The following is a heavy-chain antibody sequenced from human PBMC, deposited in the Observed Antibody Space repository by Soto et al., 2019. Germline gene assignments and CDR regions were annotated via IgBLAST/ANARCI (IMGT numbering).Heavy chain of an antibody. CDR1: GGSFTNYG. J-gene: IGHJ4*02. CDR2: SIPIFETT. Sequence: SVKVSCKASGGSFTNYGISWLRQAPGQGLEWMGGSIPIFETTNYAQNFQGRVTITADESTGTSSMELSGLKSADTAVYFCATVLGGYSGSRGPFDIWGQGTLVTVSS. D-gene: IGHD1-26*01. CDR3: ATVLGGYSGSRGPFDI. V-gene: IGHV1-69*13.